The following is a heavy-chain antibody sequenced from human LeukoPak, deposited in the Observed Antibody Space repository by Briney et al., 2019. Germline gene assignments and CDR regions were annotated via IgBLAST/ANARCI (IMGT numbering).Heavy chain of an antibody. CDR1: GGSISSYY. V-gene: IGHV4-59*08. J-gene: IGHJ6*03. Sequence: SETLPQTCTVSGGSISSYYWGGIRQPPGKGLEWIGYIYYSGSTNYNPSLKSRVTISVDTSKNQFSLKLRSVTAADTAVYYCARRMWGGLSALREYYSYYIYVWGNLTTVTVSS. CDR3: ARRMWGGLSALREYYSYYIYV. CDR2: IYYSGST. D-gene: IGHD3-10*01.